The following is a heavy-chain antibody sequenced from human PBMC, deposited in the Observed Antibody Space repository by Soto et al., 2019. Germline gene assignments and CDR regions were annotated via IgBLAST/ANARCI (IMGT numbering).Heavy chain of an antibody. D-gene: IGHD6-6*01. V-gene: IGHV1-69*01. CDR2: IIPIFGTA. J-gene: IGHJ6*02. CDR3: ARDRGGYSSSPDNYYGMDV. Sequence: QVQLVQSGAEVKKPGSSVKVSCKASGGTFSSYAISWVRQAPGQGLEWMGGIIPIFGTANYAQKFQGRVTSTADESTSTAYMELSSLRSEDTAVYYCARDRGGYSSSPDNYYGMDVWGQGTTVTVSS. CDR1: GGTFSSYA.